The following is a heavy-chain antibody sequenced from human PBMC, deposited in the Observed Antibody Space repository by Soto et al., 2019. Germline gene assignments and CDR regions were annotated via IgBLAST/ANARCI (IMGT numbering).Heavy chain of an antibody. Sequence: QLQLQESGPGLVKPSETLSLTCTVSGGSISSSSYYWGWIRQPPGKGLEWIGSIYYSGSTYYNPSLKSRVTISVDTSKNQFSLKLSSVTAADTAAYYCASHPPSMVRGVPFDPWGQGTLVTVSS. CDR2: IYYSGST. CDR3: ASHPPSMVRGVPFDP. CDR1: GGSISSSSYY. D-gene: IGHD3-10*01. V-gene: IGHV4-39*01. J-gene: IGHJ5*02.